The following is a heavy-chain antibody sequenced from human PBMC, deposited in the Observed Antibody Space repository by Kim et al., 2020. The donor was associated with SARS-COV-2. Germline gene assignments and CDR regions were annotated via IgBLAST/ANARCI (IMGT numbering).Heavy chain of an antibody. J-gene: IGHJ4*02. D-gene: IGHD3-10*01. CDR2: VYYNGFT. Sequence: SETLSLTCTVSGGSINNNYWNWLRQPPGRGLEWIGNVYYNGFTLYNPPLKSRATISVDTSKNQFSLKMNSLTTADTAVYYCARGGWYYGSGSRNFDYWGRGTLVTVSS. V-gene: IGHV4-59*13. CDR3: ARGGWYYGSGSRNFDY. CDR1: GGSINNNY.